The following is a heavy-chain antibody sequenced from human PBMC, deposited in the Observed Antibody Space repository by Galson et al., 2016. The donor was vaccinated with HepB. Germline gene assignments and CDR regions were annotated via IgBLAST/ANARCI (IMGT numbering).Heavy chain of an antibody. V-gene: IGHV3-49*04. CDR1: GFNFDNYA. D-gene: IGHD3-10*01. CDR2: IRSTTYGGTT. Sequence: SLRLSCAASGFNFDNYATTWVRQAPGKGLEWVGFIRSTTYGGTTENAASVKGRFTISRDESRSIAYLQMNSLKIEDTGVYYCARTYDRSGGYYYYGLDAWGQGTTVTVSS. J-gene: IGHJ6*02. CDR3: ARTYDRSGGYYYYGLDA.